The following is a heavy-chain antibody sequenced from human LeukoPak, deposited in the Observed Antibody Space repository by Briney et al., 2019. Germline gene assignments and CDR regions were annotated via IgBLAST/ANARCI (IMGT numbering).Heavy chain of an antibody. CDR1: GGSIGSYY. CDR2: IYYSGST. D-gene: IGHD6-19*01. J-gene: IGHJ3*02. V-gene: IGHV4-59*01. Sequence: SETLSLTCTVSGGSIGSYYWSWIRQPPGKGLEWIGYIYYSGSTNYNPSLKSRVTISVDTSKNQFSLKLSSVTAADTAVYYCARLAGNDAFDIWGQGTMVTVSS. CDR3: ARLAGNDAFDI.